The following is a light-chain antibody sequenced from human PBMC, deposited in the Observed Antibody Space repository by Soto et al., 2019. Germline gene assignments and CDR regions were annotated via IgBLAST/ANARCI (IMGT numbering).Light chain of an antibody. J-gene: IGLJ2*01. CDR3: SSYTTSHTLG. CDR1: SSDVGASDF. CDR2: EIS. Sequence: QSALTQPASVSESPGQSITISCTGTSSDVGASDFVSWYQQHPGKAPELIIYEISNRPSGVSNRFSGSKSGNTASLTISGLQAEDESDYYCSSYTTSHTLGFGGGTKLTVL. V-gene: IGLV2-14*01.